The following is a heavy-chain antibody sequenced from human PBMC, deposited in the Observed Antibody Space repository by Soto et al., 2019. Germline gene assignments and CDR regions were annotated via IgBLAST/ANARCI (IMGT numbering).Heavy chain of an antibody. J-gene: IGHJ5*02. Sequence: QVQLQQWGAGLLKPSETLSLTCAVYGGSFSGYYWSWIRQPPGKGLEWIGEINHSGSTNYNPSLKSPVTISVDTSKHQFSLKLSSVTAADTAVYYCARIRITMVRGVIGRNWFDPWGQGTLVTVSS. V-gene: IGHV4-34*01. D-gene: IGHD3-10*01. CDR3: ARIRITMVRGVIGRNWFDP. CDR1: GGSFSGYY. CDR2: INHSGST.